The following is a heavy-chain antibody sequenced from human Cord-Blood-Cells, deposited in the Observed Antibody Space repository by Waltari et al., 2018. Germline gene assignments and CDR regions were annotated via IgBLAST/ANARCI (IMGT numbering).Heavy chain of an antibody. D-gene: IGHD2-15*01. CDR3: ARTPKGRLNWFDP. J-gene: IGHJ5*02. CDR1: GYTFTSYG. V-gene: IGHV1-18*01. CDR2: ISAYNGNT. Sequence: QVQLVQSGAEVKKPGASVKVPCTASGYTFTSYGTSWVRQAPGQGLEWMGWISAYNGNTNYAQKLQSRVTMTTDTATSTAYMELRSLRSDDTAVYYCARTPKGRLNWFDPWGQGTLVTVSS.